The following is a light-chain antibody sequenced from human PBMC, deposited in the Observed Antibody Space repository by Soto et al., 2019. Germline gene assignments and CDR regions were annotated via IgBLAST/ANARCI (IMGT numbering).Light chain of an antibody. Sequence: EIVLTQSPATLYLSPGERATLSCRASQSVSSYLAWYQQKPGQAPRLLIYDASNRATGIPARFSGSGSGTDFTLTISSLEPEDFAVYYCQQRSNWPRTFGQGTK. J-gene: IGKJ1*01. CDR3: QQRSNWPRT. CDR1: QSVSSY. CDR2: DAS. V-gene: IGKV3-11*01.